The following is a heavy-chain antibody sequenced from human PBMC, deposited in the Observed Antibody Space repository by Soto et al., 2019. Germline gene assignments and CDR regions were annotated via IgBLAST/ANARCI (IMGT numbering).Heavy chain of an antibody. CDR3: ARNGGSLYWCDS. Sequence: QVQLVESGGGVVQPGRSMRLSCAASGFTFSSYAMHWVRQAPGKGLDWVAVISYDRSNKSYAVSVKGRFTISGDNAMNTRYPQMNGGRAEDTAVYDCARNGGSLYWCDSWGQGTLGTVCS. D-gene: IGHD2-15*01. CDR1: GFTFSSYA. CDR2: ISYDRSNK. V-gene: IGHV3-30-3*01. J-gene: IGHJ5*01.